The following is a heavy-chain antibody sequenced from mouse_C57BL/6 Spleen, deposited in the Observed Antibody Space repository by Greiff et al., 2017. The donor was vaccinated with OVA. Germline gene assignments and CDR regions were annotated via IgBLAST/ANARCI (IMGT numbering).Heavy chain of an antibody. D-gene: IGHD1-1*01. V-gene: IGHV1-26*01. CDR2: INPNNGGT. Sequence: EVQLQQSGPELVKPGASVKISCKASGYTFTDYYMNWVKQSHGKSLEWIGDINPNNGGTSYNQKFKGKATLTVDKSSSTAYMELRSLTSEDSAVYYCARFYYYGSIPFDYWGQGTTLTVSS. CDR3: ARFYYYGSIPFDY. J-gene: IGHJ2*01. CDR1: GYTFTDYY.